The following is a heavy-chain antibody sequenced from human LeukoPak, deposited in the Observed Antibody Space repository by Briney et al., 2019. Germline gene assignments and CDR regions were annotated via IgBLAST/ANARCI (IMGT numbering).Heavy chain of an antibody. CDR2: ISWNSGSI. D-gene: IGHD2-15*01. J-gene: IGHJ6*02. V-gene: IGHV3-9*03. CDR1: GFTFDDYA. Sequence: GGSLRLSCAASGFTFDDYAMHWVRQAPGKGLEWVSSISWNSGSIGYADSVKGRFTISRDNAKNSLYLQMNSLRAEDMALYYCAKDRSPLTPRGMDVWGQGTTVTISS. CDR3: AKDRSPLTPRGMDV.